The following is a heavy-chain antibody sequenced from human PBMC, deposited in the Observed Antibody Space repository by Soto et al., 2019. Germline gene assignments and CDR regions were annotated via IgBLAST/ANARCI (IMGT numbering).Heavy chain of an antibody. J-gene: IGHJ3*02. CDR2: IYHSGST. CDR1: GGSISSGGYS. D-gene: IGHD3-22*01. CDR3: AREGMGDSSGRFDDAFDI. V-gene: IGHV4-30-2*01. Sequence: QLQLQESGSGLVKPSQTLSLTCAVSGGSISSGGYSWSWIRQPPGKGLEWIGYIYHSGSTYYNPSLKSRVTISVDRYKNQFSLKLSSVTAADTAVYYCAREGMGDSSGRFDDAFDIWGQGTMVTVSS.